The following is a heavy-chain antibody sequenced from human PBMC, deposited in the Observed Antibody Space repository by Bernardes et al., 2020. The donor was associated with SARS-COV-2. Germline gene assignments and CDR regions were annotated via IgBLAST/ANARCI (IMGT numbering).Heavy chain of an antibody. D-gene: IGHD2-15*01. V-gene: IGHV3-11*01. CDR1: GFTFSDYY. Sequence: GGSLRLSCAASGFTFSDYYMSWIRQAPGKGLEWVSYISSSGSTIYYADSVKGRFTISRDNAKNSLYLQMNSLRAEDTAVYYCVRRHCSGDTCYYAFGLWGQGTMVTVSS. J-gene: IGHJ3*01. CDR2: ISSSGSTI. CDR3: VRRHCSGDTCYYAFGL.